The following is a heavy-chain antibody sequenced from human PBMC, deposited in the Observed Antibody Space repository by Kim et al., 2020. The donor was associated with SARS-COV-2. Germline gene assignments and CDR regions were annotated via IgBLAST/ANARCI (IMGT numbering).Heavy chain of an antibody. CDR2: ITSSGGAT. D-gene: IGHD3-10*01. CDR1: GFTFSSYA. Sequence: GGSLRLSCAASGFTFSSYAMNWVRQAPGQGLEWVSVITSSGGATSYADAVKGRFTISRDNSKNTLYLQMNSLRAEDTAVYYCATYIQKGSAVGTDDYWGQGTLVTVSS. CDR3: ATYIQKGSAVGTDDY. V-gene: IGHV3-23*01. J-gene: IGHJ4*02.